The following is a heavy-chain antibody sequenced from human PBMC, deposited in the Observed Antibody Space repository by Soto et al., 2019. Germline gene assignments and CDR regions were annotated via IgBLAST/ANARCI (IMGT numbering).Heavy chain of an antibody. CDR2: FDPEDGET. D-gene: IGHD3-22*01. V-gene: IGHV1-24*01. J-gene: IGHJ4*02. CDR1: GYTLTELS. CDR3: ATAARSHSSYYYDSSALDY. Sequence: ASVKVSCKVSGYTLTELSMHWVRKAPGKGLEWMGGFDPEDGETIYAQKFQGRVTMTEDTSTDTAYMELSSLRSEDTAVYYCATAARSHSSYYYDSSALDYWGQGTLVTVSS.